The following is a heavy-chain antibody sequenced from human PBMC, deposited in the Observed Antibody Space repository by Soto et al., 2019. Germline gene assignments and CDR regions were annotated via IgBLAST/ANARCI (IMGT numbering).Heavy chain of an antibody. CDR3: ARDRLTYYDFWSGEVRAYGMDV. CDR2: INPNSGGT. J-gene: IGHJ6*02. CDR1: GYTFTGYY. Sequence: ASVKVSCKASGYTFTGYYMHWVRQAPGQGLEWMGWINPNSGGTNYAQKFQGWVTMTRDTSISTAYMELSRLRSDDTAVYYCARDRLTYYDFWSGEVRAYGMDVRGQGTTVTVSS. V-gene: IGHV1-2*04. D-gene: IGHD3-3*01.